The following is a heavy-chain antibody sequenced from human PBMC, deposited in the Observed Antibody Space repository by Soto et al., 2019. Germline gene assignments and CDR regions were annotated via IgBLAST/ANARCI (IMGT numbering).Heavy chain of an antibody. CDR3: ARVAGTKLSSYYSYYYLVF. D-gene: IGHD1-7*01. CDR1: GFTFSDHY. J-gene: IGHJ6*03. V-gene: IGHV3-72*01. CDR2: TRNKANSYTT. Sequence: ESGGGLVQPGGSLRLSCAASGFTFSDHYMDWVRQAPGKGLEWVGRTRNKANSYTTEYAASVKGRFTISRDDSKNSLYLQINSLETEHNSVYYCARVAGTKLSSYYSYYYLVFCCKGTTLTVSS.